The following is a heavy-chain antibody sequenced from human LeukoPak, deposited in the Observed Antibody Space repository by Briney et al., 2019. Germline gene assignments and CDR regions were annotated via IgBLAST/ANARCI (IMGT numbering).Heavy chain of an antibody. CDR2: ISGNGDNT. J-gene: IGHJ4*02. V-gene: IGHV3-23*01. CDR3: AGQWLRLGPIDY. Sequence: PGGSLRLSCSVYGFAFISYSMTWVRQAPGKGLEWLSSISGNGDNTYYADSVKGRFTISRDNSKDTLYLQMNSLRVDDTAVYYCAGQWLRLGPIDYWGQGTLVSVSS. D-gene: IGHD5-12*01. CDR1: GFAFISYS.